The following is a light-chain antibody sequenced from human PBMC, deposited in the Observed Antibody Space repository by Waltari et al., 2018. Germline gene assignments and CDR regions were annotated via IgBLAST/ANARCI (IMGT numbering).Light chain of an antibody. CDR2: GAS. V-gene: IGKV3-15*01. CDR1: QSISSQ. CDR3: QQYNRWPPLT. J-gene: IGKJ4*01. Sequence: EIVMTQSPATLSVSPGERATLSCRASQSISSQLAWYQQKPGQAPRLLIHGASTRATGIPARFSGSGSGTEFTLTISSLQSEDYAVYYCQQYNRWPPLTFGGGTKVEIK.